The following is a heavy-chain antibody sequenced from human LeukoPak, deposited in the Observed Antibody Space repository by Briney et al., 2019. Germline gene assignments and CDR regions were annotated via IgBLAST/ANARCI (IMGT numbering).Heavy chain of an antibody. J-gene: IGHJ4*02. D-gene: IGHD3-10*01. V-gene: IGHV3-53*01. CDR2: IYSGGST. CDR1: GFTVSSNY. Sequence: PGGSLRLSCAASGFTVSSNYMSWVRQAPGKGLEWVSVIYSGGSTYYADSVKGRFTISRDNSKNTLYLQMNSLRAEDTAVCYCARSPMVRGVEYWGQGTLVTVSS. CDR3: ARSPMVRGVEY.